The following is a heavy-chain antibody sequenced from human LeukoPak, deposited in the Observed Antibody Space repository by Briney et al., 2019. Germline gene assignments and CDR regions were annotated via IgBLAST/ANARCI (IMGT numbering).Heavy chain of an antibody. Sequence: SVKVSCKASGGTFSSYAISWVRQAPGQGLEWMGRIIPMLGRANNAQNFRGRVTITADKFTSTAYMELSSLKSEDTAVYYCARPQGSGSWGQGTLVTVSS. V-gene: IGHV1-69*04. CDR1: GGTFSSYA. D-gene: IGHD3-10*01. CDR3: ARPQGSGS. CDR2: IIPMLGRA. J-gene: IGHJ4*02.